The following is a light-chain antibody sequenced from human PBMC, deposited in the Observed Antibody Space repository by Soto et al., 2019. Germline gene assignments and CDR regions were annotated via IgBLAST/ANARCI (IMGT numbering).Light chain of an antibody. V-gene: IGLV6-57*03. CDR2: EDN. Sequence: NFMLTQPHSVSESPGKTVIISCTRSSGGFPSNSVQWYQQRPDSAPTTIISEDNQRPSGVPDRFSGSTDGSSNSASLIISGLQTEDEADYYCQSYDSNTVVFGGGPKVTVL. CDR3: QSYDSNTVV. J-gene: IGLJ2*01. CDR1: SGGFPSNS.